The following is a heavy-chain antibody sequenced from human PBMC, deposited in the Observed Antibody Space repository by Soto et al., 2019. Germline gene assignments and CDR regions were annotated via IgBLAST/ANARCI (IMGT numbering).Heavy chain of an antibody. Sequence: GGSLRLSCAASGFTVSSNYMSWVRQAPGKGLEWVSVIYSGGSTYYADSVKGRFTISRDNSKNTLYLQMNSLRAEDTAVYYCARDQLEPPARHYYYGMDVWGQGTTVTVSS. D-gene: IGHD1-1*01. CDR1: GFTVSSNY. CDR2: IYSGGST. V-gene: IGHV3-53*01. J-gene: IGHJ6*02. CDR3: ARDQLEPPARHYYYGMDV.